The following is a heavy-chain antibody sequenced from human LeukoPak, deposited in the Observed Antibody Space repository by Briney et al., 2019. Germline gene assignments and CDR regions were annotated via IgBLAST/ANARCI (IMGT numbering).Heavy chain of an antibody. CDR1: GGTFSSYA. D-gene: IGHD4-17*01. CDR2: IIPIFGTA. Sequence: GASVKASCKASGGTFSSYAISWVRQAPGQGLEWMGGIIPIFGTANYAQKFQGRVTITTDESTSTAYMELSSLRSEDTAVYYCARRHDYGDSFDIWGQGTMVTVSS. V-gene: IGHV1-69*05. CDR3: ARRHDYGDSFDI. J-gene: IGHJ3*02.